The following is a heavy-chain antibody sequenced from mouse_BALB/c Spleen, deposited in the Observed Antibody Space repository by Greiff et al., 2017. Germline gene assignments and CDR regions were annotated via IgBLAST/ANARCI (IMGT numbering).Heavy chain of an antibody. CDR2: ISSGSSTI. Sequence: EVMLVESGGGLVQPGGSRKLSCAASGFTFSSFGMHWVRQAPEKGLEWVAYISSGSSTIYYADTVKGRFTISRDNPKNTLFLQMTSLRSEDTAMYYCARGEYYYGSSPYAMDYWGQGTSVTVSS. CDR1: GFTFSSFG. V-gene: IGHV5-17*02. D-gene: IGHD1-1*01. J-gene: IGHJ4*01. CDR3: ARGEYYYGSSPYAMDY.